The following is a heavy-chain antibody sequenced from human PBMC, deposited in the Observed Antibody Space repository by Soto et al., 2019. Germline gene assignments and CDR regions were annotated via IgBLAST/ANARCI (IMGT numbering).Heavy chain of an antibody. Sequence: PGESLKISCKGSGYSFTSYWISWVRQMPGKGLEWMGRIDPSDSYTNYSPSFQGHVTISADKSISTAYLQWSSLKASDTAMYYCARTLYYYDSSGYYSTVGAFDIWGQGTMVTVSS. CDR3: ARTLYYYDSSGYYSTVGAFDI. J-gene: IGHJ3*02. CDR1: GYSFTSYW. V-gene: IGHV5-10-1*01. CDR2: IDPSDSYT. D-gene: IGHD3-22*01.